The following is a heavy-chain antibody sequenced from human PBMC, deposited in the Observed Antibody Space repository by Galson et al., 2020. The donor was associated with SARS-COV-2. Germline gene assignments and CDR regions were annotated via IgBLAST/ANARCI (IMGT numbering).Heavy chain of an antibody. J-gene: IGHJ5*02. V-gene: IGHV1-24*01. D-gene: IGHD2-2*02. CDR1: GYTLTELS. Sequence: ASVKVSCKVSGYTLTELSMHWVRQAPGKGLEWMGGFDPEDGETIYAQKFQGRVTMTEDTSTDTAYMELSSLRSEDTAVYYCATGPVVPAAILGGFEPWGQGTLVTVSS. CDR2: FDPEDGET. CDR3: ATGPVVPAAILGGFEP.